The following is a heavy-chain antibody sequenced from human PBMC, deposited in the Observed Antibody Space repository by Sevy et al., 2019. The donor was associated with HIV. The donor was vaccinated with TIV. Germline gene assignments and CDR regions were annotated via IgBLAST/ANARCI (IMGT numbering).Heavy chain of an antibody. J-gene: IGHJ4*02. V-gene: IGHV3-30-3*01. D-gene: IGHD5-12*01. CDR2: ISYDGSNK. CDR3: ARGGGDGYKDPPFDY. Sequence: GGSLRLSCAASGFTFSSYAMHWVRQAPGKGLEWVAVISYDGSNKYYADSVKGRFTISRDNSKNTLYLQMNSLRAEDTAVYYCARGGGDGYKDPPFDYWGQRTLVTVSS. CDR1: GFTFSSYA.